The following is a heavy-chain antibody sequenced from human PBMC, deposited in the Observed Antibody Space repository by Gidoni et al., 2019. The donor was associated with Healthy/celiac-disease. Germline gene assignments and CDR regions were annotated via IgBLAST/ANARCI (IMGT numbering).Heavy chain of an antibody. Sequence: QVQLQESGPGLVKPSETLSLPCTVSGGSTSSYYWSWIRQPAGKGLEWIGRIYTSGSTNYNPSLKSRVTMSVDTSKNQFSLKLSSVTAADTAVYYCARDCRSSRITIFWGIDVWGKGTTVTVSS. CDR3: ARDCRSSRITIFWGIDV. CDR2: IYTSGST. J-gene: IGHJ6*04. V-gene: IGHV4-4*07. D-gene: IGHD3-3*01. CDR1: GGSTSSYY.